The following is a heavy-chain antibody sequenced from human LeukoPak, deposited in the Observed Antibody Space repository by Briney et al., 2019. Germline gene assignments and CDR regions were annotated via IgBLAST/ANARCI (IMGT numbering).Heavy chain of an antibody. CDR2: IYYSGST. D-gene: IGHD3-10*01. Sequence: PSETLSLTCTVSGGSISSYYWSWIRQPPGKGLEWIGYIYYSGSTNYNPSLKSRVTISVDTSKNQFSLKLSSVTAADTAVYYCARDKVSRFGEPIYGMDVWGQGTTVTVSS. CDR3: ARDKVSRFGEPIYGMDV. CDR1: GGSISSYY. V-gene: IGHV4-59*12. J-gene: IGHJ6*02.